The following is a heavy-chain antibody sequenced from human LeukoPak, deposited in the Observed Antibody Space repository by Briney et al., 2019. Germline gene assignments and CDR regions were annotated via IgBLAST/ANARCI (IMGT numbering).Heavy chain of an antibody. CDR2: INSDGSST. D-gene: IGHD3-10*01. CDR3: VSWWFGESDLLDY. CDR1: GFTFSSYW. V-gene: IGHV3-74*01. Sequence: GGSLRLSCAASGFTFSSYWMHWVRQAPGKGLVWVSRINSDGSSTSYADSVKGRITISRDNAKNTLYLQMNSLRAEDTAVYYCVSWWFGESDLLDYWGQGTLVTVSS. J-gene: IGHJ4*02.